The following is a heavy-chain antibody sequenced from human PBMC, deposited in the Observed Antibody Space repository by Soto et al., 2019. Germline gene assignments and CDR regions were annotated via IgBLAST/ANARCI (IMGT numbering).Heavy chain of an antibody. D-gene: IGHD3-3*01. CDR3: ASSSPLWYDFWSGYQRIRDYYYGMDV. CDR1: GGSFSGYY. CDR2: INHSGST. V-gene: IGHV4-34*01. J-gene: IGHJ6*02. Sequence: PSETLSLTCAVYGGSFSGYYWSWIRQPPGKGLEWIGEINHSGSTNYNPSHKSRVTISVDTSKNQFSLKLSSVTAADTAVYYCASSSPLWYDFWSGYQRIRDYYYGMDVWGQGTTVTVSS.